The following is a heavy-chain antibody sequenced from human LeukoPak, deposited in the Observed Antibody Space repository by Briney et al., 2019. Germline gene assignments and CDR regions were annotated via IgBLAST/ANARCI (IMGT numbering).Heavy chain of an antibody. D-gene: IGHD3-3*01. Sequence: GGSLRLSCAASGFTFSSYGMHWVRQAPGKGLEWVAFIRYDGSNKYYANSVKGRFTISRDNAKNSLYLQMNSLRAEDTAVYYCARDSAGLVGRSLWSGYYALDYWGQGTLVTVSS. CDR3: ARDSAGLVGRSLWSGYYALDY. CDR2: IRYDGSNK. J-gene: IGHJ4*02. V-gene: IGHV3-30*02. CDR1: GFTFSSYG.